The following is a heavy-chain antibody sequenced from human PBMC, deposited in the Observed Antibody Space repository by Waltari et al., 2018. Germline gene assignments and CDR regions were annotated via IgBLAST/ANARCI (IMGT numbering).Heavy chain of an antibody. CDR3: AKEYSYYYYMDV. CDR1: GFNFSSYA. V-gene: IGHV3-23*01. J-gene: IGHJ6*03. D-gene: IGHD4-4*01. Sequence: EVQLLESGGGLVQTGGSLRLSCAASGFNFSSYAMSWVRQAPGKGLEWVSAISGSGGSTYYADSVKGRFTISRDNSKNTLYLQMNSLRAEDTAVYYCAKEYSYYYYMDVWGKGTTVTVSS. CDR2: ISGSGGST.